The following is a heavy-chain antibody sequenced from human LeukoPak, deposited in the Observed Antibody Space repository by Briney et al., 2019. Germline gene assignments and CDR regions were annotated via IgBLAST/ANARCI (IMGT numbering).Heavy chain of an antibody. CDR2: ISYDGSNK. Sequence: GRSLRLSCAASGFTFSSYAMHWVRQAPGKGLEWVAVISYDGSNKYYADSVKSRLTISRDSSKNTLYLQMNSLRAEDTAVYYCARPTYYYDSSGYRENYAFDIWGQGTMVTVSS. J-gene: IGHJ3*02. CDR3: ARPTYYYDSSGYRENYAFDI. V-gene: IGHV3-30-3*01. D-gene: IGHD3-22*01. CDR1: GFTFSSYA.